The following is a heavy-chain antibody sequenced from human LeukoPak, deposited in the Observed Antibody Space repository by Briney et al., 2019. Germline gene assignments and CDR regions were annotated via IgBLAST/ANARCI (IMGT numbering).Heavy chain of an antibody. V-gene: IGHV4-39*01. Sequence: PSETLSLTCTVSGGSISGSSYYWGWIRQPPGKGLEWIGSIYYSGNTYYNPSLKSRVTISVDTSKNQFSLKLRSVTAADTAVYYCARKIAAAGFYGMDVWGQGTTVTVS. J-gene: IGHJ6*02. D-gene: IGHD6-13*01. CDR1: GGSISGSSYY. CDR2: IYYSGNT. CDR3: ARKIAAAGFYGMDV.